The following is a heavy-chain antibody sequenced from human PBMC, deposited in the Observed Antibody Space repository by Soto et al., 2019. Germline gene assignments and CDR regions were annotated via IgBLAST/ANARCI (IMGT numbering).Heavy chain of an antibody. CDR1: GGTFSSYT. D-gene: IGHD6-19*01. Sequence: QVQLVQSGAEVKKPGSSVKVSCKASGGTFSSYTISWVRQAPGQGLEWMGRIIPILGIANYAQKFQGRVTITADKSTSTAYMELSSLRSEDTAVYYCARVGGSGWPRDRWYFDLWGRGTLVTVSS. V-gene: IGHV1-69*02. J-gene: IGHJ2*01. CDR3: ARVGGSGWPRDRWYFDL. CDR2: IIPILGIA.